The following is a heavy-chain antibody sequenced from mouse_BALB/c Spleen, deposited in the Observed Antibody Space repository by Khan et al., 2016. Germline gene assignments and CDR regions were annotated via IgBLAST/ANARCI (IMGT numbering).Heavy chain of an antibody. J-gene: IGHJ2*01. CDR3: ARENYRYDFDY. V-gene: IGHV5-6-3*01. CDR1: GFTFSTYG. CDR2: INSNGGST. D-gene: IGHD2-14*01. Sequence: EVELVESGGGLVQPGGSLKLSCAASGFTFSTYGMSWVRQTPDKRLELVATINSNGGSTYYPDSVKGRFTISRDNAKNTLYLQMSSLKSEDTAMYYCARENYRYDFDYWGKGTTLTVSS.